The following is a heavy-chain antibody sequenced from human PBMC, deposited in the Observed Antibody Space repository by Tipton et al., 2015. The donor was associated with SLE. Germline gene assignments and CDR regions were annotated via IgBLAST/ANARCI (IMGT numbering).Heavy chain of an antibody. CDR1: GGSISSHY. J-gene: IGHJ4*02. V-gene: IGHV4-59*11. D-gene: IGHD4-17*01. CDR2: IYYSGST. CDR3: AREVYGDLDY. Sequence: TLSLTCTVSGGSISSHYWSWIRQPPGKGLEWIGYIYYSGSTKYNPSLKSRVTISVDTSKNQFSLKLSSVTAADTAVYYCAREVYGDLDYWGQGTLVTVSS.